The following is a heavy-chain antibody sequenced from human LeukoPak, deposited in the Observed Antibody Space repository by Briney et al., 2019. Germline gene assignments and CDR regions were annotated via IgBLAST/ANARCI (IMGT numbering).Heavy chain of an antibody. D-gene: IGHD5-12*01. CDR2: INHSGST. Sequence: SETLSLTCAVYGGSFSGYYWSWIRQPPGKGLEWIGEINHSGSTNYNPSLKSRVTISVGTSKNQFSLKLSSVTAADTAVYYCARRGPSGYDYVYWGQGTLVTVSS. CDR3: ARRGPSGYDYVY. CDR1: GGSFSGYY. J-gene: IGHJ4*02. V-gene: IGHV4-34*01.